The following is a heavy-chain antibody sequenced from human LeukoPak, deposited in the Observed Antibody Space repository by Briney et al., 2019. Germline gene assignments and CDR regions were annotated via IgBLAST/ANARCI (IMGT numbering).Heavy chain of an antibody. Sequence: GGSLRLSCAASGFTFSNYWMSWVRQAPGKGLAWVANIKQDRSEKYYVDSVKGRFTISRDNAKNSLYLQMNSLRAEDTAVYYCAREAIRFGETDAFDIWGQGTMVTVSS. CDR1: GFTFSNYW. D-gene: IGHD3-10*01. CDR3: AREAIRFGETDAFDI. J-gene: IGHJ3*02. V-gene: IGHV3-7*01. CDR2: IKQDRSEK.